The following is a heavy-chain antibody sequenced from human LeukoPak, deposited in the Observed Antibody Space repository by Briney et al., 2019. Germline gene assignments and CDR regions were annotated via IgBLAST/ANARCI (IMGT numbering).Heavy chain of an antibody. CDR3: ARDSSPLEYYYGSGSYPPLDY. CDR1: GGTFSSYA. V-gene: IGHV1-69*04. Sequence: SVKVSCKASGGTFSSYAISWVRQSPGQGLEWKGRIIPIHGIANYAQKFQGRVTITADKSTSTAYMELSSLRSEDTAVYYCARDSSPLEYYYGSGSYPPLDYWGQGTLVTVSS. J-gene: IGHJ4*02. CDR2: IIPIHGIA. D-gene: IGHD3-10*01.